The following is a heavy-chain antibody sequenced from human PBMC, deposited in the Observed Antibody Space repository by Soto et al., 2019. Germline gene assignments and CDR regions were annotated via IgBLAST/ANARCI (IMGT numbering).Heavy chain of an antibody. D-gene: IGHD6-19*01. CDR2: INHSGST. CDR3: ARDGLARGYYYYGMDV. Sequence: PSETLSLTCAVYGGYFSGYYWSWIRQPPGKGLEWIGEINHSGSTNYNPSLKSRVTISVDTSKNQFSLKLSSVTAADTAVYYCARDGLARGYYYYGMDVWGQGTTVTVSS. J-gene: IGHJ6*02. V-gene: IGHV4-34*01. CDR1: GGYFSGYY.